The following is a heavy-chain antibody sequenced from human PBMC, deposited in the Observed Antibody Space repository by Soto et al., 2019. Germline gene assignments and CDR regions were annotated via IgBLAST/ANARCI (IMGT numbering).Heavy chain of an antibody. CDR2: ISYGGSNE. CDR1: GFTFSPYA. D-gene: IGHD6-6*01. V-gene: IGHV3-30-3*01. CDR3: ARNSVEYSSSSGWFDP. J-gene: IGHJ5*02. Sequence: GSLRLSCAASGFTFSPYAMHWVRQAPGKGLEWVAVISYGGSNEYYADSVKGRFTISRDNSKNTLYLQMNSLRAEDTAVYYCARNSVEYSSSSGWFDPWGQRTLVTVSS.